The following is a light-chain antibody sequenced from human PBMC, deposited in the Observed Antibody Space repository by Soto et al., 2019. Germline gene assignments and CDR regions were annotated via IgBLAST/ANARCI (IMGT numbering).Light chain of an antibody. V-gene: IGKV4-1*01. CDR2: WAS. CDR1: QSVLYSSNNNNY. Sequence: DIVMTQSPDSLAVSLGERATVNCKSGQSVLYSSNNNNYLAWYLQKPGQPPRLLIYWASTRESGVPDRFSGSGSGTDFTLTIDSLQAEDVAVYYCQQYYSVPYTFGQGTKLEIK. CDR3: QQYYSVPYT. J-gene: IGKJ2*01.